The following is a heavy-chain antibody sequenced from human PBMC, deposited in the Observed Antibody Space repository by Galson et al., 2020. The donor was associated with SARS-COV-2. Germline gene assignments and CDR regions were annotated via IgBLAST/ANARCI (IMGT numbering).Heavy chain of an antibody. CDR1: GGSISSYY. V-gene: IGHV4-59*01. D-gene: IGHD6-13*01. J-gene: IGHJ4*02. Sequence: SETLSLTCTVSGGSISSYYWSWIRQPPGKGLEWIGYIYYSGSTNYNPSLKSRVTISVDTSKNQFSLKLSSVTAADTAVYYCARDSYSSSWYSSDYWGQGTLVTVSS. CDR2: IYYSGST. CDR3: ARDSYSSSWYSSDY.